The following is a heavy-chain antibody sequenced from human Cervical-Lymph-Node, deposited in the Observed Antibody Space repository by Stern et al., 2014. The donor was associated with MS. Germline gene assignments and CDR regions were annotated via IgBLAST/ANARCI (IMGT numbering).Heavy chain of an antibody. D-gene: IGHD3-10*01. Sequence: EVQLVESGGGLVQPGESLRLSCAASGFTVSSNYMSWVRQTPGKGLEWVAVMFNGGSTYHADSVRGRFTISRDTSKSTVYLQMNSLRAEDTALYYCATDDISITIRPPANWGQGTLVTVSS. CDR1: GFTVSSNY. J-gene: IGHJ4*02. V-gene: IGHV3-66*01. CDR2: MFNGGST. CDR3: ATDDISITIRPPAN.